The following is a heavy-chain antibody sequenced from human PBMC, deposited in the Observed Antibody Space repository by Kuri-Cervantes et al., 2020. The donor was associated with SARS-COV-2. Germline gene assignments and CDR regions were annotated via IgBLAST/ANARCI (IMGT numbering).Heavy chain of an antibody. V-gene: IGHV3-74*01. CDR1: GFTFSTYW. J-gene: IGHJ4*02. Sequence: GGSLRLSCAASGFTFSTYWMHWVRQAPGEGPVWVSRINEDGSQTTYADSVRGRFTISRDNAKNTLYLQMNSLRAEDTAVYYCARDQAVAGTLYFDYWGQGTLVTVS. CDR3: ARDQAVAGTLYFDY. D-gene: IGHD6-19*01. CDR2: INEDGSQT.